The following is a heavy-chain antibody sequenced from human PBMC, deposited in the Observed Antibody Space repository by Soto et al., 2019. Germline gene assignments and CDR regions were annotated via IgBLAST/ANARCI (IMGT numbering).Heavy chain of an antibody. CDR1: GASITTYS. D-gene: IGHD3-10*01. CDR3: ARDWDSSGLFDP. J-gene: IGHJ5*02. CDR2: ISYSGST. V-gene: IGHV4-59*01. Sequence: SETLSLTCSVSGASITTYSWSWIRQPPGKGLEWIGSISYSGSTKYNPSLESRVMISLDTSKNQFSMRLTSVTAADTALYYCARDWDSSGLFDPWGQGALVTVSS.